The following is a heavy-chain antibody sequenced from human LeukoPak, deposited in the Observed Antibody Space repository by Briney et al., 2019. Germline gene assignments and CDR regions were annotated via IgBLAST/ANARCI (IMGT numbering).Heavy chain of an antibody. D-gene: IGHD3-10*01. CDR2: IYYSGST. V-gene: IGHV4-39*01. J-gene: IGHJ5*02. CDR3: ARRRGYYYGSGSTPFDP. Sequence: SETLSLTCTVSGGSISSSSYYWGWIRQPPGTGLEWIGSIYYSGSTYYNPSLKSRVTISVDTSKNQFSLKLSSVTAADTAVYYCARRRGYYYGSGSTPFDPWGQGTLVTVSS. CDR1: GGSISSSSYY.